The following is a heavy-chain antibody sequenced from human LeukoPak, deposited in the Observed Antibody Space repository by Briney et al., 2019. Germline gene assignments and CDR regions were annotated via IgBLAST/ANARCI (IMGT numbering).Heavy chain of an antibody. CDR3: ARAPPKWELPPRAFDI. D-gene: IGHD1-26*01. CDR2: IYYSRST. Sequence: SETLSLTCTVSGGSISSYYWSWIRQPPGKGLEWIGYIYYSRSTNYNPSLKSRVTISVDTSKNQFSLKLSSVTAADTAVYYCARAPPKWELPPRAFDIWGQGTMVTVSS. V-gene: IGHV4-59*01. CDR1: GGSISSYY. J-gene: IGHJ3*02.